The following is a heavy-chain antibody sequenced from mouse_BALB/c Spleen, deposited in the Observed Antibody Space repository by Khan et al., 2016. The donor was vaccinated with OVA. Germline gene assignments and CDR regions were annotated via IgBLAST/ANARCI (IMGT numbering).Heavy chain of an antibody. J-gene: IGHJ1*01. D-gene: IGHD2-1*01. V-gene: IGHV3-2*02. Sequence: EVQLQESGPGLVKPSQSLALTCTVSGSSIPSDYAWNWIRQFPGSKLEWMGYIRNSGNTSYNPSLKSRITITRDTSKNQFFLQLNSVTTEDTATYYCARDGNWYCDVWGAGTTLTVSS. CDR3: ARDGNWYCDV. CDR1: GSSIPSDYA. CDR2: IRNSGNT.